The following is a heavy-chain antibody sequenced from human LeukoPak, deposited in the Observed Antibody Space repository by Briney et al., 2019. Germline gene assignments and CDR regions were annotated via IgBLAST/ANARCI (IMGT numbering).Heavy chain of an antibody. J-gene: IGHJ4*02. D-gene: IGHD3-10*01. V-gene: IGHV4-59*08. CDR2: IYYSGSS. Sequence: SETLSLTCTVSGASISSYFWTWIRQPPGKGLEWIGYIYYSGSSNYNPSLKSRVTISVDTSKNQFSLNLSSVTAADTAVYHCARLSYGSGSHYNFYFDFWGQGTLVTVSA. CDR3: ARLSYGSGSHYNFYFDF. CDR1: GASISSYF.